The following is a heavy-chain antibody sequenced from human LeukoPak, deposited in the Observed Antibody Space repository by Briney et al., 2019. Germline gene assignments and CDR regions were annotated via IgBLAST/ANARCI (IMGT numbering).Heavy chain of an antibody. CDR1: GGTFSSYA. D-gene: IGHD6-19*01. CDR2: MNPNSGNT. J-gene: IGHJ4*02. V-gene: IGHV1-8*02. CDR3: ARGRRAVAGRRFDY. Sequence: ASVKVSCKASGGTFSSYAINWVRQATGQGLEWMGWMNPNSGNTGYAQKFQGRVTMTRNTSISTAYMELSSLRSADTAVYYCARGRRAVAGRRFDYWGQGTLVTVSS.